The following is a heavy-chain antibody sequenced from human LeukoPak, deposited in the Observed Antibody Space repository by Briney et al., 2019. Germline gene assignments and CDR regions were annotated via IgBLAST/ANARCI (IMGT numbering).Heavy chain of an antibody. CDR1: GFTVSSHW. D-gene: IGHD3-22*01. V-gene: IGHV3-7*03. Sequence: GGSLRLSCAASGFTVSSHWMTWVRQAPGKGLEWVASVKQDVNEKYYVDSVKGRFTISRDNAKNSLYLQMNSLRAEDTALYYCAKAGEWDSSGYLNYWGQGTLVTVSS. CDR3: AKAGEWDSSGYLNY. CDR2: VKQDVNEK. J-gene: IGHJ4*02.